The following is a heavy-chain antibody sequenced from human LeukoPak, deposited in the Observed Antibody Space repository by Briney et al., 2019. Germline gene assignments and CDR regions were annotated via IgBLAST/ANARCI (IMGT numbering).Heavy chain of an antibody. J-gene: IGHJ4*02. V-gene: IGHV4-59*12. Sequence: SETLSLTCTVSGGSISDNYWSWIRQPPGKGLEWIGYIYYSGSTNYNPSLKSRVTISVDTSKNQFSLKLSSVTAADTAVYYCARRGRLGYCSSTSCPRPFDYWGQGTLVTVSS. CDR2: IYYSGST. CDR1: GGSISDNY. D-gene: IGHD2-2*01. CDR3: ARRGRLGYCSSTSCPRPFDY.